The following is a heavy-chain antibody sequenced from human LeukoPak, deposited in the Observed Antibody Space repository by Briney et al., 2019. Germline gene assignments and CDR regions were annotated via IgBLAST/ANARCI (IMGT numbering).Heavy chain of an antibody. D-gene: IGHD4-17*01. CDR3: ATPLTTVTSFDY. CDR1: GYTLTELS. J-gene: IGHJ4*02. V-gene: IGHV1-24*01. CDR2: FDPEDGET. Sequence: GASVKVSCKVSGYTLTELSMHWVRQAPGKGLEWMGGFDPEDGETIYAQKFQGRVTMTEDTSTDTAYMELSSLRSGDTAVYYCATPLTTVTSFDYWGQGTLVTVSS.